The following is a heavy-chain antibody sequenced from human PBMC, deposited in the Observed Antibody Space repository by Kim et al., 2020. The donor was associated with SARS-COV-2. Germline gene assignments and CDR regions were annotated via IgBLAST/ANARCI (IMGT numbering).Heavy chain of an antibody. J-gene: IGHJ6*02. D-gene: IGHD3-3*01. CDR2: ISYDGSNK. CDR3: AKVAVFRSGYYLRYYYYYGMDV. Sequence: GGSLRLSCAASGFTFSSYGMHWVRQAPGKGLEWVAVISYDGSNKYYADSVKGRFTISRDNSKNTLYLQMNSLRAEDTAVYYCAKVAVFRSGYYLRYYYYYGMDVWGQGTTVTVSS. CDR1: GFTFSSYG. V-gene: IGHV3-30*18.